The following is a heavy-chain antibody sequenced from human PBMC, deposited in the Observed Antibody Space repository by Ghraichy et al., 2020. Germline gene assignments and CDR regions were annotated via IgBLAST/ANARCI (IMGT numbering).Heavy chain of an antibody. Sequence: GGSLRLSCAASGFTFSSYAMSWVRQAPGKGLEWVSAISGSGGSTYYADSVKGRFTISRDNSKNTLYLQMNSLRAEDTAVYYCAKGGCSSTSCYLGSDYWGQGTLVTVSS. CDR1: GFTFSSYA. CDR3: AKGGCSSTSCYLGSDY. CDR2: ISGSGGST. D-gene: IGHD2-2*01. J-gene: IGHJ4*02. V-gene: IGHV3-23*01.